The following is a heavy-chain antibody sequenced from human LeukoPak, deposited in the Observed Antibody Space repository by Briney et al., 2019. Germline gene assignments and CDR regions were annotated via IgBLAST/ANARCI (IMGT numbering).Heavy chain of an antibody. CDR3: ARSIAVAGIPPDY. CDR2: IIPIFGTA. CDR1: GGTFSSYA. Sequence: EASVKVSCKASGGTFSSYAISWVRQAPGQGLEWMGGIIPIFGTANYAQKFQGRVTITTDESTSTAYMELSSLRSEDTAVYYCARSIAVAGIPPDYWGQGTLVTVSS. D-gene: IGHD6-19*01. V-gene: IGHV1-69*05. J-gene: IGHJ4*02.